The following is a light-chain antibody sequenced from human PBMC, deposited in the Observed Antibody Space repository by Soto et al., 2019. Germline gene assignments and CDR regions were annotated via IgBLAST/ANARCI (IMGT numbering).Light chain of an antibody. J-gene: IGKJ1*01. V-gene: IGKV3-15*01. CDR2: GAS. CDR1: QRFSSN. Sequence: EIVMTQSPATLSVSPGERATLSCRASQRFSSNLAWYQQKPGQAPSLLIYGASTRDTGIPPRLGASGSGTEFTLTISSLQSEDFAVYYCQQYKNSTPWTFGQGTKVEI. CDR3: QQYKNSTPWT.